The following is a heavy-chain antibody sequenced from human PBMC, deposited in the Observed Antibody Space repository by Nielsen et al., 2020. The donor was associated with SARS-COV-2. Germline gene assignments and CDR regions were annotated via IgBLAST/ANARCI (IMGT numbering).Heavy chain of an antibody. CDR2: ISGHNTNA. D-gene: IGHD2-8*01. CDR1: GYTFLSHG. V-gene: IGHV1-18*04. CDR3: ARDPYCTNGVCYTFDY. J-gene: IGHJ4*02. Sequence: ASVKVSCKASGYTFLSHGISWVRQAPGRGLEWMGWISGHNTNADVAQSFQGRLTMTTYASSSTAYMELRSLRSDDTAVYYCARDPYCTNGVCYTFDYWGQGTLVTVSS.